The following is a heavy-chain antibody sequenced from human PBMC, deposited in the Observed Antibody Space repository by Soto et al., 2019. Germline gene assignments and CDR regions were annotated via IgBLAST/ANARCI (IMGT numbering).Heavy chain of an antibody. Sequence: QVHLQESGPGLVKASQTLSLTCTVSGGSISSGAYYWSWFRQHPGKGLEWIGYIYYSGSTYYNPNLKRRVTTSVDTSKNQCSLRLSSVTAADTAVYYCARGIRRKATSPSPEAFDIWGQGTMITVSS. D-gene: IGHD5-12*01. CDR2: IYYSGST. CDR1: GGSISSGAYY. J-gene: IGHJ3*02. V-gene: IGHV4-31*03. CDR3: ARGIRRKATSPSPEAFDI.